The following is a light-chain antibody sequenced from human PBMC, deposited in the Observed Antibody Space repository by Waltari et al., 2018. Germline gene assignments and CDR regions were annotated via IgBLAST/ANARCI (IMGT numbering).Light chain of an antibody. J-gene: IGKJ5*01. CDR2: DAS. V-gene: IGKV3-11*01. CDR3: QQRSNWPPIT. Sequence: EVVLTQSPATLSLSPGERATLSCRASQSVGSELAWYQQKAGQAPRLLSYDASNRATGISDRFSGSGSGTDFALTISSLEPEDVAVYFCQQRSNWPPITFGQGTRLEIK. CDR1: QSVGSE.